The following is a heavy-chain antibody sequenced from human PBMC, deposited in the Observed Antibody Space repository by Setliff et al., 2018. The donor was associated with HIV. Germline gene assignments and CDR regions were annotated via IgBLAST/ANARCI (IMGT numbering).Heavy chain of an antibody. CDR3: ARQLSNSFDY. Sequence: ASVKVSCKSSGYTFTDYFMHWVRQAPGQGLEWMGWISPDNGNRRILRRFQGRVTMTRDTSINTAYLELSGLTSDDTAVYYCARQLSNSFDYWGQGTLVTVSS. J-gene: IGHJ4*02. D-gene: IGHD1-1*01. CDR2: ISPDNGNR. CDR1: GYTFTDYF. V-gene: IGHV1-2*02.